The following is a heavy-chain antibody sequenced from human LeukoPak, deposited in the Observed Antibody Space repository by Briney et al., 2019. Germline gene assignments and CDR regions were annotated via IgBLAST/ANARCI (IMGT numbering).Heavy chain of an antibody. CDR3: ARDGEYYYDSSGYYY. V-gene: IGHV3-48*02. Sequence: GGSLRLSCAASGFTFSSYSMNWVRQAPGKGLEWVSYISSSSSTIYYADSVKGRFTISRDDAKNSLYLQMNSLRDEDTAVYYCARDGEYYYDSSGYYYWGQGTLVTVSS. CDR1: GFTFSSYS. D-gene: IGHD3-22*01. J-gene: IGHJ4*02. CDR2: ISSSSSTI.